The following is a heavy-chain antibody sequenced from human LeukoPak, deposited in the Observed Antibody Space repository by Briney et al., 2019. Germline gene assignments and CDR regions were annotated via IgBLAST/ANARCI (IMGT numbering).Heavy chain of an antibody. J-gene: IGHJ4*02. D-gene: IGHD6-19*01. CDR2: FDPEDGET. CDR1: GYTLTELS. Sequence: ASVKVSCKVSGYTLTELSMHWVRPAPGKGLEWMGGFDPEDGETIYAQKFQGRVTMTEDTSTDTAYMELSSLRSEDTAVYYCATGEGSYSSGWYNIDYWGQGTLVTVSS. V-gene: IGHV1-24*01. CDR3: ATGEGSYSSGWYNIDY.